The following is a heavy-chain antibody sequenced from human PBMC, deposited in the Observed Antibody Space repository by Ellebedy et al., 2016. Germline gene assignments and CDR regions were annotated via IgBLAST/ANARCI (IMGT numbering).Heavy chain of an antibody. CDR2: INGDGTTT. D-gene: IGHD2-15*01. J-gene: IGHJ4*02. V-gene: IGHV3-74*01. CDR1: GFTFSSSW. Sequence: HTGGSLRLSCAASGFTFSSSWMHWVRQAPGKGLVWVSRINGDGTTTAYADSVKGRFTISRDNAKNTLYLQMSNLRVEDTALYYCVTDWWGPGYWGQGTLVTVSS. CDR3: VTDWWGPGY.